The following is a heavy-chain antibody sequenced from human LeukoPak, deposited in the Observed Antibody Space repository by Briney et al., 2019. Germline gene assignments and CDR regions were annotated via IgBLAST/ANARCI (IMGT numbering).Heavy chain of an antibody. D-gene: IGHD3-9*01. CDR3: AKDRLRYFDWLPGSVGMDV. Sequence: GGSLRLSCAASGFTFSSYAMSWVRQAPGKGLEWVSAISGSGGSTYYADSVKGRFTISRDNSKNTLYLRMNSLRAEDTAVYYCAKDRLRYFDWLPGSVGMDVWGQGTTVTVSS. CDR2: ISGSGGST. J-gene: IGHJ6*02. CDR1: GFTFSSYA. V-gene: IGHV3-23*01.